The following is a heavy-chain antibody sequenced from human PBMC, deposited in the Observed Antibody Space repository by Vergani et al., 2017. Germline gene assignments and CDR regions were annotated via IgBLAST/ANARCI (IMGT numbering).Heavy chain of an antibody. CDR2: IYWNDDK. V-gene: IGHV2-5*04. J-gene: IGHJ6*03. CDR1: GFSLNTRGVS. Sequence: QTTLKESGPTLVKPTQTLTLTCTFSGFSLNTRGVSVAWIRQPPGKALDWVALIYWNDDKHYSPSLNNRVTITKDTSKSQVVLTMTNMDYVDTGTYYWVYRKTACVTSGSFYPLCYYYYMDVWGKGTTVTVSS. CDR3: VYRKTACVTSGSFYPLCYYYYMDV. D-gene: IGHD2-15*01.